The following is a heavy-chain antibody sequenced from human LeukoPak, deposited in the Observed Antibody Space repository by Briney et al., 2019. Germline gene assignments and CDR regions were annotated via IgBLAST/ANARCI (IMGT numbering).Heavy chain of an antibody. D-gene: IGHD4-17*01. CDR3: AIQTGPYAPFDY. CDR2: IRYDGSNK. Sequence: GGSLRLSYAASGFTFSSYGMHWVRQAPGKGLEWVAFIRYDGSNKYYADSVKGRFTISRDNSKNTLYLQMNSLRAEDTAVYYCAIQTGPYAPFDYWGQGTLVTVSS. J-gene: IGHJ4*02. V-gene: IGHV3-30*02. CDR1: GFTFSSYG.